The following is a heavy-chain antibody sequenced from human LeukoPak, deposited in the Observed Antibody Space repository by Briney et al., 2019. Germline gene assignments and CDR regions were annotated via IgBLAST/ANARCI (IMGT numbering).Heavy chain of an antibody. D-gene: IGHD1-1*01. Sequence: PGGSLRLSCAASGFTFSHAWMSWVRQAPGKGLEWVGGIRSQGAGGTTDYTAPVKGRFTISRDDSKSTLFLQMDSLKTEDTALYYCVTRVKSTGDYWGQGTLVTVSS. CDR1: GFTFSHAW. CDR2: IRSQGAGGTT. J-gene: IGHJ4*02. V-gene: IGHV3-15*01. CDR3: VTRVKSTGDY.